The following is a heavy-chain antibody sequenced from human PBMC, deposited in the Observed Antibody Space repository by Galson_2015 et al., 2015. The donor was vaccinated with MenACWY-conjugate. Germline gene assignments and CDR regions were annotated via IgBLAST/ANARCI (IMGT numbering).Heavy chain of an antibody. D-gene: IGHD1-1*01. CDR2: IKQDGREK. CDR1: GFAFSSYW. Sequence: SLRLSCAVSGFAFSSYWMSWVRQGPGKGLEWVANIKQDGREKNDVASVEGGFTICRDTADNSVYLQMGSLRVEETAVYCWARETRGHVDSWGQAALGTAS. V-gene: IGHV3-7*03. CDR3: ARETRGHVDS. J-gene: IGHJ4*02.